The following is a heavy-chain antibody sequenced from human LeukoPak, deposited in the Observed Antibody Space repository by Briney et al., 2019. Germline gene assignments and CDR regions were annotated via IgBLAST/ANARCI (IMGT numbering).Heavy chain of an antibody. D-gene: IGHD3-22*01. J-gene: IGHJ5*02. Sequence: SETLSLTCTVSGGSISSYYWSWIRQPPGKGLEWLGYIYYSGSTNYNPSLKSRVTISVDTSKNQFSLRLSSVTAADTAVYYCARHRYYYDSSGYYYQPWGQGTLVTVSS. CDR1: GGSISSYY. V-gene: IGHV4-59*01. CDR2: IYYSGST. CDR3: ARHRYYYDSSGYYYQP.